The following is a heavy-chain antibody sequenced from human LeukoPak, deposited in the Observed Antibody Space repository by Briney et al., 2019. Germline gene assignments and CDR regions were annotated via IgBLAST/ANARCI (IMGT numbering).Heavy chain of an antibody. Sequence: SVKVSCKASGGTFSSYAISWVRQAPGQGLEWMGGIIPIFGTANYAQKFQGRVTITADESTSTAYMELSSLRSEDTAVYYCARCPLDVLTGYYGGWFDPWGQGTLVAVSS. CDR1: GGTFSSYA. J-gene: IGHJ5*02. D-gene: IGHD3-9*01. V-gene: IGHV1-69*13. CDR3: ARCPLDVLTGYYGGWFDP. CDR2: IIPIFGTA.